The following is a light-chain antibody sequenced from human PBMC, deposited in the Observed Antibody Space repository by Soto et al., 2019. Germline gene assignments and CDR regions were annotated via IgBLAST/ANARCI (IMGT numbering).Light chain of an antibody. V-gene: IGKV1-39*01. CDR2: AAS. CDR1: QTISSY. Sequence: DIQMTQSPSSLSASVGDRVTITCRACQTISSYLNWYQQKPRKAPKLLIYAASSLQSGVPSRFSGSGSGTDFTLTISSLQPEDFATYYCQQSHGIPYTFGQGTKLEIK. CDR3: QQSHGIPYT. J-gene: IGKJ2*01.